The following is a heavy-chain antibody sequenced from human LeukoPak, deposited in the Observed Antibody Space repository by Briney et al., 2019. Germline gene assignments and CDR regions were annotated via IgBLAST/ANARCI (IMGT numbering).Heavy chain of an antibody. V-gene: IGHV4-39*01. CDR1: GGSINSTNYY. D-gene: IGHD2-21*02. CDR2: INYSGST. CDR3: ARHGDLLSPFQT. Sequence: PSETLSLTCTVSGGSINSTNYYWGWIRQPPGKGLEWIGTINYSGSTYYNPSLKSRVTISVDTSKNQISLKLNSVTAADTAMYYCARHGDLLSPFQTWGQGTLVTVSS. J-gene: IGHJ5*02.